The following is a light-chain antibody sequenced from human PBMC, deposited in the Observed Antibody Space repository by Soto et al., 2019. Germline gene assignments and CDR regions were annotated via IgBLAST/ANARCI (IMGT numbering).Light chain of an antibody. CDR3: QQSYNTPIT. J-gene: IGKJ4*01. V-gene: IGKV1-39*01. Sequence: DIPMTQSPTSLSASVGDRVTITCRASQSISNYLNWYQQKPGKAPKVLIYAASSLQSGVPSRFSGSGSATDFTLTISSLQPEDFATYYCQQSYNTPITFGGGTKVEIK. CDR2: AAS. CDR1: QSISNY.